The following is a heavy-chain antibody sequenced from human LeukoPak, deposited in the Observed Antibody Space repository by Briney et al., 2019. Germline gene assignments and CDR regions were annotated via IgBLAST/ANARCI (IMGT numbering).Heavy chain of an antibody. V-gene: IGHV3-15*01. J-gene: IGHJ4*02. Sequence: GGSLRLSCAASGFTFSSAWMTWVRQAPGKGLEWVGRIKSKTDGGTTEFAAPVKGRLTISRDDSKNTLFLQMNSLKTEDTAVYYCTTALTHNFDYWGQGTLVTVSS. CDR1: GFTFSSAW. CDR3: TTALTHNFDY. CDR2: IKSKTDGGTT.